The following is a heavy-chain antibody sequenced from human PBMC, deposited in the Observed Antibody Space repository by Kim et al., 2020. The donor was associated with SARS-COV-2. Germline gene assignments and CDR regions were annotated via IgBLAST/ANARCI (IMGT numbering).Heavy chain of an antibody. CDR2: EA. V-gene: IGHV1-24*01. CDR3: ATEFLPDFDH. J-gene: IGHJ4*02. Sequence: EAFYAQNFQGRVTMTEETSADTGYMQLSDLRPEDTAVYYCATEFLPDFDHWGQGTLVTVSS.